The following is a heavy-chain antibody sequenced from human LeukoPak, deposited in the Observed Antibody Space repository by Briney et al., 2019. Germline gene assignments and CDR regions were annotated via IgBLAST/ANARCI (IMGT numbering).Heavy chain of an antibody. CDR2: INHSGST. V-gene: IGHV4-34*01. CDR1: GGSFSGHY. D-gene: IGHD5-24*01. J-gene: IGHJ5*02. CDR3: ARGRWLQLYSWFDP. Sequence: PSETLPLTCAVYGGSFSGHYWSWIRQPPGKGLEWIGEINHSGSTNYNPSLKSRVTISVDTSKNQFSLKLSSVTAADTAVYYCARGRWLQLYSWFDPWGQGTLVTVSS.